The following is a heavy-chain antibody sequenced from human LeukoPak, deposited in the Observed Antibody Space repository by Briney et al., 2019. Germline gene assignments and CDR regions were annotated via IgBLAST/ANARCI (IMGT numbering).Heavy chain of an antibody. Sequence: GGSLRLSCVGSGFSLSDYWMSWVRQAPGKGLVWVSRIKNDGSVATYADSVKGRFSTSRDDAKNTLYLQMNSLRAEDTAFYFCAKSDYFDPWGPGTLVTVSS. CDR2: IKNDGSVA. CDR1: GFSLSDYW. D-gene: IGHD1-26*01. J-gene: IGHJ5*02. V-gene: IGHV3-74*01. CDR3: AKSDYFDP.